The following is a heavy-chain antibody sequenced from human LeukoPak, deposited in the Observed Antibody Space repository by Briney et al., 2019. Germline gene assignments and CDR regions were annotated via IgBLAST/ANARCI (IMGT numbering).Heavy chain of an antibody. D-gene: IGHD2-2*01. Sequence: GGSLRLSCAASGFTFSDYSMNWVRQAPGKGMEWVAYISREGGSTYHVDSVKGRFTISRDNARNSLYLQMNSLRAEDTAVYYCAKSEVVVPAALADYWGQGTLVTVSS. CDR3: AKSEVVVPAALADY. J-gene: IGHJ4*02. V-gene: IGHV3-48*04. CDR1: GFTFSDYS. CDR2: ISREGGST.